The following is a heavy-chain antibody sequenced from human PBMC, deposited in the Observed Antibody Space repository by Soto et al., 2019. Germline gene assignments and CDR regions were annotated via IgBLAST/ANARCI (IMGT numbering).Heavy chain of an antibody. J-gene: IGHJ5*02. V-gene: IGHV4-4*07. Sequence: SETLSLTCTVSGASISGFYWSWIRKSAVKGLEWIGRIYATGTTDYNPSLKSRVMMAVETSKKQFSLKLRSVTGADTAVYYCVRDGTKTLRDWFDHWGQGISVTVS. CDR1: GASISGFY. CDR3: VRDGTKTLRDWFDH. D-gene: IGHD1-1*01. CDR2: IYATGTT.